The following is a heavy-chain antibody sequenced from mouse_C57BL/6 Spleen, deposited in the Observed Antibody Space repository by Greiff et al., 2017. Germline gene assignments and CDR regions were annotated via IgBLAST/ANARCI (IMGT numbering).Heavy chain of an antibody. V-gene: IGHV1S81*02. J-gene: IGHJ3*01. CDR3: ARRGCSGAWFGY. CDR1: GYTFTSYW. CDR2: INPSSGNT. D-gene: IGHD3-3*01. Sequence: VQLQQSGAELVKPGASVKMSCKASGYTFTSYWMHWVKQRPGQGLEWIGYINPSSGNTNYNKKFKNKATLTVDKSSSTAYMQLSSLTSEDSAVYYCARRGCSGAWFGYWGQGTLVTVSA.